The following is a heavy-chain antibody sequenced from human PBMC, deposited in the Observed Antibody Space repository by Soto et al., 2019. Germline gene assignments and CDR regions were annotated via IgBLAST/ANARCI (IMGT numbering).Heavy chain of an antibody. Sequence: QITLKESGPTLVKPTQTLTLTCTFSGFSLSTSGVGVGWIRQPPGKALEWLAVVYWDDTKHYSPSLKSRLTITKDTSKTQVVLTMTNMDPVDTATYFCAHKGYGDYPLDYWGQGTLVTVSS. CDR1: GFSLSTSGVG. D-gene: IGHD4-17*01. V-gene: IGHV2-5*02. CDR2: VYWDDTK. CDR3: AHKGYGDYPLDY. J-gene: IGHJ4*02.